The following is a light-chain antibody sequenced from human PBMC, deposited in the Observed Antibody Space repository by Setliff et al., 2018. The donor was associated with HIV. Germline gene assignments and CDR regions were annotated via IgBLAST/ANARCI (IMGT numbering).Light chain of an antibody. CDR2: EVS. V-gene: IGLV2-14*01. CDR1: WSDLGGYNY. Sequence: QSALTQPASVSGSPGQSITISCTGTWSDLGGYNYVSWYQQHPGKAPKLMIYEVSNRPSGVSNRFSGSQSGNTASLTISGLRTEDEGTYYCTSYTSSDTYVFGTGTKATVL. CDR3: TSYTSSDTYV. J-gene: IGLJ1*01.